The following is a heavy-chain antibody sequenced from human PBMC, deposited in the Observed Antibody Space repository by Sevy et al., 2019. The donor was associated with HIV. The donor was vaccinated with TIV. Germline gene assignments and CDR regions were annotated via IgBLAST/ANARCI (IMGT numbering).Heavy chain of an antibody. Sequence: GGSLRLSCAASGFTFSTYAMNWVRQAPGKGLEWVSSISNNGATTYYTDSVKDRFTISRDNSKNMVYLQMNSLRTEDTDVYYCANLADYSFPLDFWGQGTLVTVSS. D-gene: IGHD2-15*01. CDR3: ANLADYSFPLDF. CDR2: ISNNGATT. CDR1: GFTFSTYA. J-gene: IGHJ4*02. V-gene: IGHV3-23*01.